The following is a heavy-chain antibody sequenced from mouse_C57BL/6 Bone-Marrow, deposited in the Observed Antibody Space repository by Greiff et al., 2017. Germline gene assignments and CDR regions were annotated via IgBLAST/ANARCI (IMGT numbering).Heavy chain of an antibody. J-gene: IGHJ3*01. Sequence: QFQLQQPGAELVMPGASVKLSCKASGYTFTSYWMHWVKQRPGQGLEWIGEIDPSDSYTNYNQKFKGKSTLTVDKSSSTAYMQLSSLTSEDSAVYYCAREDDYEGFAYWGQGTLVTVSA. CDR2: IDPSDSYT. CDR1: GYTFTSYW. D-gene: IGHD2-4*01. V-gene: IGHV1-69*01. CDR3: AREDDYEGFAY.